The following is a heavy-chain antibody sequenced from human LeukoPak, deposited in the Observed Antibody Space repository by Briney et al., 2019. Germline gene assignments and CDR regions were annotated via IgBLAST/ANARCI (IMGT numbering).Heavy chain of an antibody. D-gene: IGHD3-9*01. V-gene: IGHV3-30*03. J-gene: IGHJ4*02. CDR2: ISYDGNDK. CDR1: GFTFNSYG. CDR3: ARGGYFDWLFPFDY. Sequence: PGGSLRLSCAASGFTFNSYGMHWVRQAPGKGLEWVAVISYDGNDKFYRDSVKGRFTISRDNSKNTLYLQMNSLRAEDTAVYYCARGGYFDWLFPFDYWGQGTLVTVSS.